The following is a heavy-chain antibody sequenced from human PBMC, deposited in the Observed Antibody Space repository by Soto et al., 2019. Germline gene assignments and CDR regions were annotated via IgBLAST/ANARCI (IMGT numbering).Heavy chain of an antibody. CDR1: GFTFNTYA. CDR3: PPLPRAPEGKPFPEYYHFGVDV. J-gene: IGHJ6*02. V-gene: IGHV3-23*01. D-gene: IGHD2-2*01. Sequence: EVQVLESGGGLVQPGGSLRLSCAASGFTFNTYAMSWVRQAPGKGPEWVSSISASGGSTYYADSVKGRFTISRDNSNKLVFLQMESPRGDDTAKYYCPPLPRAPEGKPFPEYYHFGVDVWGQGTTVTVSS. CDR2: ISASGGST.